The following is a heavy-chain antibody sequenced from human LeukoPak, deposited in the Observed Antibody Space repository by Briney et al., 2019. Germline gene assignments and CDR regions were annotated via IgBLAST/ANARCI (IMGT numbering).Heavy chain of an antibody. CDR3: ARDGGVSGYDLLDY. D-gene: IGHD5-12*01. Sequence: PGGSLRLSCAASGFTFSSFWMTWVRQAPGKGLEWVANINQDRSEKYYVDSVKGRFTISRDNAKNSVYLQMNSLRAEDTAVYYCARDGGVSGYDLLDYWGQGTLVTVSS. CDR1: GFTFSSFW. J-gene: IGHJ4*02. V-gene: IGHV3-7*01. CDR2: INQDRSEK.